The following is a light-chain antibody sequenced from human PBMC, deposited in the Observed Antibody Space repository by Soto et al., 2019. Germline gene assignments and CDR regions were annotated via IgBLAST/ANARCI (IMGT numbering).Light chain of an antibody. V-gene: IGKV3-20*01. Sequence: EMVLTQSPGTLSLSPGERATLSCGASQSVSNNYLAWYQQKPGQAPRLLIYGASNRATGIPDRFSGSGSGTDFTLTISRLEPEDFAVYYCQQYGSSGTFGQGTKVDIK. CDR1: QSVSNNY. J-gene: IGKJ1*01. CDR3: QQYGSSGT. CDR2: GAS.